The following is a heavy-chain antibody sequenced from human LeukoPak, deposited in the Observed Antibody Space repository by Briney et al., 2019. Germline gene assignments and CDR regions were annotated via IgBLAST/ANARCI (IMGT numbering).Heavy chain of an antibody. V-gene: IGHV4-61*02. CDR3: AREVTMMVGGYFEY. CDR1: GGSFNSGGYY. D-gene: IGHD3-22*01. CDR2: IYTSGST. Sequence: SETLSLTCTVSGGSFNSGGYYWSWIRQPAGKGLEWIGRIYTSGSTDYNPSLKSRVTISIDTSRNQFSLKLSSVTAADTAVYYCAREVTMMVGGYFEYWGQGTLVTVSS. J-gene: IGHJ4*02.